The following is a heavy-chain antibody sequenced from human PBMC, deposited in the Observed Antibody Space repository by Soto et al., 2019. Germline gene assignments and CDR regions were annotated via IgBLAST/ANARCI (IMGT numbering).Heavy chain of an antibody. V-gene: IGHV3-11*05. D-gene: IGHD3-10*01. CDR2: ISSSSSYT. CDR1: GFTFSDYY. Sequence: QVPLVESGGGLVKPGGSLRLSCAASGFTFSDYYMSWIRQAPGKGLEWVSYISSSSSYTNYADSVKGRFTISRDNAKNSLYLQMNSLRAEDTAVYYCARRVRDYYGMDVWGQGTTVTVSS. J-gene: IGHJ6*02. CDR3: ARRVRDYYGMDV.